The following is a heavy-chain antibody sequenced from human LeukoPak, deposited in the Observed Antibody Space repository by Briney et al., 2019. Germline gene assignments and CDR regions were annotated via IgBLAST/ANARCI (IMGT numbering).Heavy chain of an antibody. V-gene: IGHV4-61*02. J-gene: IGHJ6*03. D-gene: IGHD5-18*01. Sequence: ASQTLSLTCTVSGGSISSRGYYWSWIRQPAGKGLEWIGRIYASGSTNYNPSLKSRVSISVDTSKIQFSLKLGSVTAADTAVYYCAREYSYGSGYYYYMDVWGKGTTVTVSS. CDR3: AREYSYGSGYYYYMDV. CDR2: IYASGST. CDR1: GGSISSRGYY.